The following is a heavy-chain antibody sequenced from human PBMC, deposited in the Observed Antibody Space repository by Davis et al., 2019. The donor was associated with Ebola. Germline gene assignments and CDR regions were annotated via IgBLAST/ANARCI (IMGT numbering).Heavy chain of an antibody. V-gene: IGHV4-34*01. D-gene: IGHD3-22*01. J-gene: IGHJ4*02. CDR1: GGSISSYY. CDR3: ARGWRYYDSSGYYYGFDY. Sequence: MPSETLSLTCTVSGGSISSYYWGWIRQPPGKGLEWIGEINHSGSTNYNPSLKSRVTISVDTSKTQFSLKLSSVTAADTAVYYCARGWRYYDSSGYYYGFDYWGQGTLVTVSS. CDR2: INHSGST.